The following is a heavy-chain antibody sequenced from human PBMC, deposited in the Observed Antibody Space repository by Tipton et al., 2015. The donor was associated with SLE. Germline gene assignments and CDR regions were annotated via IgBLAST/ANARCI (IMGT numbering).Heavy chain of an antibody. J-gene: IGHJ4*02. D-gene: IGHD6-13*01. Sequence: LRLSCAVYGGSFSGYPLTWIRQPPGRGLEWIGEINQSGSTNYNPSLKSRHIMSVDASKNQFSLKLSSVTAADAAIYYCAGAVGPAAGLRDYWGQGTLVAVSS. CDR1: GGSFSGYP. CDR3: AGAVGPAAGLRDY. CDR2: INQSGST. V-gene: IGHV4-34*01.